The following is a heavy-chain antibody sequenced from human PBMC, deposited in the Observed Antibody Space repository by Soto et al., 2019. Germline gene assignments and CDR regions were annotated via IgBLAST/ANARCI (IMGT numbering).Heavy chain of an antibody. V-gene: IGHV4-39*01. Sequence: PSETLSLTCTVSGGSISSSSYYWGWIRQPPGKGLEWIGSIYYSGSTYYNPSLKSRVTISVDTSKNQFSLKLSSVTAADTAVYYCARIGTGAYDFWSGYRVSGMDVWGQGTTVTVPS. CDR1: GGSISSSSYY. J-gene: IGHJ6*02. CDR2: IYYSGST. D-gene: IGHD3-3*01. CDR3: ARIGTGAYDFWSGYRVSGMDV.